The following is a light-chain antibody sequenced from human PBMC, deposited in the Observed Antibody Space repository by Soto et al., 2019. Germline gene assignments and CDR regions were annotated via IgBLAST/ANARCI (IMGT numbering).Light chain of an antibody. V-gene: IGKV1-5*03. J-gene: IGKJ1*01. CDR3: QQYGSSSPCT. Sequence: DIQMTQSPSTLSASVGDRVTITCRASQSISSGLAWYQQKPGRAPKLLIYKASSLETGVPARFSGSGSGTEFTLIISSLQPDDFASYYCQQYGSSSPCTFGQGTKVEIK. CDR1: QSISSG. CDR2: KAS.